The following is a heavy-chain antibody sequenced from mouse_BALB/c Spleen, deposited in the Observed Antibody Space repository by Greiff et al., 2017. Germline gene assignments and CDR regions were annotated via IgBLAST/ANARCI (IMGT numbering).Heavy chain of an antibody. Sequence: VQLQQSGAELAKPGASVKMSCKASGFTFTSYWMHWVKQRPGQGLEWIGYINPSTGYTEYNQKFKDKATLTADKSSSTAYMQLSSLTSEDSAVYYCAPIYYASMAYWGQGTSVTVSS. CDR3: APIYYASMAY. CDR1: GFTFTSYW. CDR2: INPSTGYT. D-gene: IGHD2-1*01. J-gene: IGHJ4*01. V-gene: IGHV1-7*01.